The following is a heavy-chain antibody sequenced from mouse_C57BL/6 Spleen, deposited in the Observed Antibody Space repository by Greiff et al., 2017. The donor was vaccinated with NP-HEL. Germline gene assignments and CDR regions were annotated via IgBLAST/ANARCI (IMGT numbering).Heavy chain of an antibody. Sequence: QVQLQQPGAELVRPGSSVKLSCKASGYTFTSYWMHWVKQRPIQGLEWIGNIDPSDSETHYNQKFKDKATLTVDNSSSTAYMQLSSLTSEDSAVYYCARRNYDYDGAWFAYWGQGTLVTVSA. CDR1: GYTFTSYW. V-gene: IGHV1-52*01. D-gene: IGHD2-4*01. J-gene: IGHJ3*01. CDR2: IDPSDSET. CDR3: ARRNYDYDGAWFAY.